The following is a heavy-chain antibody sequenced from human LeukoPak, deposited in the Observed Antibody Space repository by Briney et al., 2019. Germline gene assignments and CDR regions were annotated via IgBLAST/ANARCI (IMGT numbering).Heavy chain of an antibody. CDR2: IKQDGSDQ. CDR3: ARLGYCSGGNCFYGMDV. Sequence: PGGSLRLSCAASGFTFSNYWMTWVRQAPGKGLEWVANIKQDGSDQYYVDSVKGRFTISRDNAKNSLYLQMNSLRAEDTAVYSCARLGYCSGGNCFYGMDVWGQGTTVTVSS. V-gene: IGHV3-7*01. J-gene: IGHJ6*02. CDR1: GFTFSNYW. D-gene: IGHD2-15*01.